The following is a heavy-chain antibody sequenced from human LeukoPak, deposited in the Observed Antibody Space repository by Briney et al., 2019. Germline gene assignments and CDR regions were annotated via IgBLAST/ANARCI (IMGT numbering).Heavy chain of an antibody. V-gene: IGHV1-8*01. Sequence: ASVKVSCKASGYTFTSYDINWVRQATGQGLGWMGWMNPNSGNTGYAQKLQGRVTMTRDMSTSTVYMELSSLRSEDTAVYYCARDLTVGATPLFDYWGQGTLVTVSS. CDR2: MNPNSGNT. CDR1: GYTFTSYD. D-gene: IGHD1-26*01. J-gene: IGHJ4*02. CDR3: ARDLTVGATPLFDY.